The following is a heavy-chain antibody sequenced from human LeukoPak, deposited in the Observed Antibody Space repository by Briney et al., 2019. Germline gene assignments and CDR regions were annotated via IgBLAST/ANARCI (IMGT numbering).Heavy chain of an antibody. CDR2: INHSGST. CDR3: ARGWNYEVDY. J-gene: IGHJ4*02. Sequence: SETLSLTCAVYGGSFSGYYWSWIRQPPGKGLEWIGEINHSGSTNYNPSLKSRVTISVDTSEDQFSLKLSSVTAADTAVYYCARGWNYEVDYWGQGTLVTVSS. V-gene: IGHV4-34*01. D-gene: IGHD1-7*01. CDR1: GGSFSGYY.